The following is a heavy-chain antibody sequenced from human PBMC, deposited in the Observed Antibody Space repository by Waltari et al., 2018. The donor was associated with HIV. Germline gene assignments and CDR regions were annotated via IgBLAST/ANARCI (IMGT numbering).Heavy chain of an antibody. J-gene: IGHJ4*02. Sequence: QLQLVQSGAEVKKPGASVKVSCRTSGYSFNGYYIHWVPQAPGQGLEWMGWINPDTGDTKYAQNFQGRVTMTRDTSINTAYMDLSSLRSDDTAVYYCARDTHWLAYLFDSWGQGTLVTVSS. D-gene: IGHD6-19*01. CDR3: ARDTHWLAYLFDS. V-gene: IGHV1-2*02. CDR2: INPDTGDT. CDR1: GYSFNGYY.